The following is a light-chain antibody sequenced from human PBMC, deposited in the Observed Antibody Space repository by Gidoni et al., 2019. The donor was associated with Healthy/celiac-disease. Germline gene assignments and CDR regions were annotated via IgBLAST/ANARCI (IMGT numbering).Light chain of an antibody. CDR2: WAS. V-gene: IGKV4-1*01. Sequence: IVMTQSPDSLAVSLGERATINCKSSQSVLYSSNNKNYLACYQQNPGQAPKLRIYWASPRESGVPDRVSGSGSGTDFTLTMSSRQAEDVAVYYCQQYYSNPWTFGQGTKVEIK. CDR3: QQYYSNPWT. J-gene: IGKJ1*01. CDR1: QSVLYSSNNKNY.